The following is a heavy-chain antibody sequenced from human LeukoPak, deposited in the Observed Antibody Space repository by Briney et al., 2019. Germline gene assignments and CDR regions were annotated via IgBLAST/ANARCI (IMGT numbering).Heavy chain of an antibody. Sequence: PSETLSLTCTVSGGSISSYFWSWIRQPRGKGLEWIGYIYYSGSTNYNPSLKSRVTISVDTSKNQFSLKLTSVTAADTAVYYCARVLLRYSFDYWGQGTLVTVSS. J-gene: IGHJ4*02. CDR2: IYYSGST. V-gene: IGHV4-59*01. CDR3: ARVLLRYSFDY. CDR1: GGSISSYF.